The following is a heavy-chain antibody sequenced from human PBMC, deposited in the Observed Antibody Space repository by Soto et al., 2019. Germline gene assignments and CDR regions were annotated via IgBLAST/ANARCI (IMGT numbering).Heavy chain of an antibody. J-gene: IGHJ4*02. Sequence: VQLEQSGAEVKKPGASMKFSCQASGYTFNNYFIHWVRQAPGQGLELMGVSHAVPGTTMYAQKFQGRVIVTRDTSTSTVYLELSSLVSEDTALYFCTRESEGNQYFDFWGQGTLVTVSS. CDR3: TRESEGNQYFDF. CDR1: GYTFNNYF. V-gene: IGHV1-46*02. CDR2: SHAVPGTT.